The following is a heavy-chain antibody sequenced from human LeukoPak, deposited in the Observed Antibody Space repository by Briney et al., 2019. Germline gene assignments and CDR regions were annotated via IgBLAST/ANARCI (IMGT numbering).Heavy chain of an antibody. V-gene: IGHV3-53*01. CDR1: GGSFSGNY. J-gene: IGHJ6*03. CDR2: IYSGGTT. Sequence: ETLSLTCAVYGGSFSGNYMSWVRQAPGKGLEWVSLIYSGGTTYYADSVKGRFTISRDNSKNTLYLQMNSLRAEDTAVYYCARDSNYYYMDIWGKGTTVTVSS. CDR3: ARDSNYYYMDI.